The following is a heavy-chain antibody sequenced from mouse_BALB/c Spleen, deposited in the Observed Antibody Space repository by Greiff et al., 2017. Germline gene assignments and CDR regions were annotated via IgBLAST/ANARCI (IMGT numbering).Heavy chain of an antibody. D-gene: IGHD2-4*01. Sequence: QGQLQQSGAELMKPGASVTISCKATGYTFSSYWIEWVKQRPGHGLEWIGEILPGSGSTNYNEKFKGKATFTADTSSNTAYMQLSSLTSEDSAVYYCARYMITTGEGFAYWGQGTLVTVSA. CDR3: ARYMITTGEGFAY. CDR1: GYTFSSYW. CDR2: ILPGSGST. V-gene: IGHV1-9*01. J-gene: IGHJ3*01.